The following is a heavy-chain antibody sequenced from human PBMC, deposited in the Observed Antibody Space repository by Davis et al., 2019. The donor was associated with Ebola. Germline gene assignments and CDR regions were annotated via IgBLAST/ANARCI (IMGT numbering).Heavy chain of an antibody. D-gene: IGHD3-16*02. Sequence: GESLKISCAASGFTFSSYWMHWVRQAPGKGLVWVSRINSDGSSTSYADSVKGRFTISRDNAKNTLYLQMNSLRAEDTAVYYCARSLKGASVSTYYGMDVWGQGTTVTVSS. J-gene: IGHJ6*02. CDR2: INSDGSST. CDR1: GFTFSSYW. V-gene: IGHV3-74*01. CDR3: ARSLKGASVSTYYGMDV.